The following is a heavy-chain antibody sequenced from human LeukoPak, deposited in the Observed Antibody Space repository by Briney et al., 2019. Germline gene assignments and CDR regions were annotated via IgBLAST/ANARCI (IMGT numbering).Heavy chain of an antibody. Sequence: SETLSLTCTVSGGSISSYYWSWIRQPPGKGLEWIEYIYYSGSTNYNPSLKSRVTISVDTSKNQFSLKLSSVTAADTAVYYCARVGRSGYYFDYWGQRTLVTVSS. J-gene: IGHJ4*02. CDR2: IYYSGST. V-gene: IGHV4-59*01. CDR1: GGSISSYY. D-gene: IGHD3-22*01. CDR3: ARVGRSGYYFDY.